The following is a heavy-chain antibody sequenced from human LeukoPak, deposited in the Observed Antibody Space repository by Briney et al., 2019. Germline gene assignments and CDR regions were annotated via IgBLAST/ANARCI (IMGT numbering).Heavy chain of an antibody. D-gene: IGHD6-13*01. Sequence: PGGALRLSCAASGFTFSSYWMSWVRQAPGKGLEWVANIMVDGRARYYVDSVKGRFTISRDNAKNSLYLEMNSLRAEDTAVYYCGRGTSSSPNGFDPWGQGTLVTVSS. V-gene: IGHV3-7*04. CDR3: GRGTSSSPNGFDP. CDR2: IMVDGRAR. J-gene: IGHJ5*02. CDR1: GFTFSSYW.